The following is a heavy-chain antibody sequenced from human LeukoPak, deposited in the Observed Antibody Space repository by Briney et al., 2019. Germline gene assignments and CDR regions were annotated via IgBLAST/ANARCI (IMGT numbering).Heavy chain of an antibody. CDR1: GGSICSYY. D-gene: IGHD6-19*01. J-gene: IGHJ4*02. V-gene: IGHV4-4*07. CDR2: IYTSGST. Sequence: SATLSLTCTVSGGSICSYYWSWIRQRAGKGLEWIWGIYTSGSTNYNPSLKSRVTISVDKSKNQFSLKLSSVTAADTAVNYCARVPPGYSSGWYLDYWGQGTLVSV. CDR3: ARVPPGYSSGWYLDY.